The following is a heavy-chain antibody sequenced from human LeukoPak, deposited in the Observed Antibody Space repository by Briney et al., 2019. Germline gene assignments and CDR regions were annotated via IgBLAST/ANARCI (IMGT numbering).Heavy chain of an antibody. CDR2: ISGSGGST. CDR1: GFTFSRYG. J-gene: IGHJ5*02. Sequence: GGSLRLSCAASGFTFSRYGMSWVRQAPGKGLEWVSAISGSGGSTYYADSVKGRFTISSDNSKNTLYLQMNSLRAEDTAVYYCAKDDNYIRFLSWGQGTLVTVSS. CDR3: AKDDNYIRFLS. D-gene: IGHD3-16*01. V-gene: IGHV3-23*01.